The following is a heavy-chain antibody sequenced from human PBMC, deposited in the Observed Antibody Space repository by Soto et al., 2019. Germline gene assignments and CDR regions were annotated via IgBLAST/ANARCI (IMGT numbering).Heavy chain of an antibody. CDR1: GFTFSSYA. CDR2: ISGSGGNT. CDR3: AKTRATAGIDY. Sequence: EVQLLESGGGLVQPGGSLRLSCAASGFTFSSYAMSWVRQAPGKGLQCVSGISGSGGNTYYADSVKGRFTISRDNSKNTLYLQMNSLRAEDTAVYYCAKTRATAGIDYWGQGPLGTVSS. J-gene: IGHJ4*02. V-gene: IGHV3-23*01. D-gene: IGHD1-26*01.